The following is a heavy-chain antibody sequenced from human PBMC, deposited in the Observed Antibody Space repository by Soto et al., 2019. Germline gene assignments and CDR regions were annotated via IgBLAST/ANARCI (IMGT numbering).Heavy chain of an antibody. D-gene: IGHD4-4*01. CDR2: ISSSSSYI. Sequence: GGSPEISCAASGLTFCSYSMTWARKAQGKGLEWVSSISSSSSYIYYADSVKGRFTISRDNAKNSLYLQMNSLRAEDTAVYYCARDRSTVTHNWFDPWGQGTLVTVSS. J-gene: IGHJ5*02. CDR3: ARDRSTVTHNWFDP. CDR1: GLTFCSYS. V-gene: IGHV3-21*01.